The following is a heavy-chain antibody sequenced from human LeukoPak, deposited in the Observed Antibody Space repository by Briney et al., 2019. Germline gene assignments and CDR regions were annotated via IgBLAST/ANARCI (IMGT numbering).Heavy chain of an antibody. CDR2: MSFDGKNT. J-gene: IGHJ4*02. Sequence: SGGSLRLSCAASGFTFSTYVIHWVSQAPGKGLDWVAVMSFDGKNTYYADSVKGRFTVSRDNSKNTLYLQMNSLRPEDTAVYYCAREGFYGSGSSPTFYFDYWGQGTLVTVSS. V-gene: IGHV3-30*04. CDR1: GFTFSTYV. CDR3: AREGFYGSGSSPTFYFDY. D-gene: IGHD3-10*01.